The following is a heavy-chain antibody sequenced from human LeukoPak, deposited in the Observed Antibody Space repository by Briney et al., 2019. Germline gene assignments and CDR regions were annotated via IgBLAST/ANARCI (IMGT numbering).Heavy chain of an antibody. V-gene: IGHV3-30*12. Sequence: GRSLRLSCAASGFTFSSYGVHWVRQAPGKGLEWVAVISYDGSNKYYADSVKGRFTISRDVSKNTLNLQMNSLRAEDTAVYYCTRDPIPYLVVAGKSDDYWGQGTLVTVSS. CDR3: TRDPIPYLVVAGKSDDY. D-gene: IGHD6-19*01. CDR2: ISYDGSNK. CDR1: GFTFSSYG. J-gene: IGHJ4*02.